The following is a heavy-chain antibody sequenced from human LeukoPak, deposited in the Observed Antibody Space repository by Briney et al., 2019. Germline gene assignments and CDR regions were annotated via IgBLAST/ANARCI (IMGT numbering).Heavy chain of an antibody. CDR3: ARRSYGGKDFDC. CDR2: IYPGDSDT. V-gene: IGHV5-51*01. Sequence: GESLKISCRGSGYSFTSYWINWVRQMPGKGLEWMGTIYPGDSDTKYSPSFQGQVTISADKSINTAYLQWSSLKASDTAMYYCARRSYGGKDFDCWGQGTLVTVSS. CDR1: GYSFTSYW. D-gene: IGHD4-23*01. J-gene: IGHJ4*02.